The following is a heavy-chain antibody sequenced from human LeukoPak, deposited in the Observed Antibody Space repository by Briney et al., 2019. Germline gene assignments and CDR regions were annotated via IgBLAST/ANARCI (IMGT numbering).Heavy chain of an antibody. CDR2: IYYSGST. CDR1: GGSITSYY. J-gene: IGHJ5*02. D-gene: IGHD3-10*01. CDR3: ARGGVNYKIAGP. V-gene: IGHV4-59*01. Sequence: SETLSPTCTVSGGSITSYYWSWIRQPPGKGLEWIGYIYYSGSTNYNPSLKSRVTISVDTSKNQSSLKLSSVTAADTAVYYCARGGVNYKIAGPWGQGALVTVSS.